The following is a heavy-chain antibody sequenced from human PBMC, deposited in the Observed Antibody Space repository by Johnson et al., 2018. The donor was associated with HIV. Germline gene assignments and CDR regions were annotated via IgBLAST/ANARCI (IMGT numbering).Heavy chain of an antibody. CDR3: ARGSYDFWSGYYTGHDAFDI. CDR2: IKQDGSEK. D-gene: IGHD3-3*01. J-gene: IGHJ3*02. V-gene: IGHV3-7*01. CDR1: GFTFSSYW. Sequence: VQLVESGGGLVQPGGSLRLSCAASGFTFSSYWMSWVRQAPGKGLEWVANIKQDGSEKYYVDSVKGRFTISSDNAKNSLYLQMNSLRAEDTAMYYCARGSYDFWSGYYTGHDAFDIWGQGTMVTVSS.